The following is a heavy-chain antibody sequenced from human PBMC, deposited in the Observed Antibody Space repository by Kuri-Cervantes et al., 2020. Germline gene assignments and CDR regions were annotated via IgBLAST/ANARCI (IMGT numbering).Heavy chain of an antibody. J-gene: IGHJ3*02. CDR3: ARTGGDGYTSDEAFDI. V-gene: IGHV1-8*02. Sequence: ASVKVSCKGSGYSFTSYWIGWVRQMPGKGLEWMGWMNPKSGNTGYAQKFQGRVTMTRDTSLSTAYMEVSSLRSEDTAVYYCARTGGDGYTSDEAFDIWGQGTMVTVSS. CDR1: GYSFTSYW. CDR2: MNPKSGNT. D-gene: IGHD5-24*01.